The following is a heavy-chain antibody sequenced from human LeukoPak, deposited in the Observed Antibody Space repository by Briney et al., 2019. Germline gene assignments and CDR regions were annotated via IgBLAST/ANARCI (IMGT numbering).Heavy chain of an antibody. V-gene: IGHV3-9*01. Sequence: PGRSLRLSCVASGFIFDDYGMHWVRQAPGKGLEWVSGISWNSGTVGYADSVKGRFTISRDNSKNTLYLQMNSLRAEDTAVYYCAREGYSRSFDYWGQGTLVTVSS. CDR3: AREGYSRSFDY. J-gene: IGHJ4*02. CDR2: ISWNSGTV. CDR1: GFIFDDYG. D-gene: IGHD6-13*01.